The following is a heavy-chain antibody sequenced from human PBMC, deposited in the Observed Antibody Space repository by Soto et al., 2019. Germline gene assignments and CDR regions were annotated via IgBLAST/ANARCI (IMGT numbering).Heavy chain of an antibody. J-gene: IGHJ3*02. V-gene: IGHV3-7*01. CDR3: ARDKRARWGFDAFDI. Sequence: GGSLRLSCAASGFTFSSYWMSWVRQAPGKGLEWVANIKQDGSEKYYVDSVKGRFTISRDNAKNSLYLQISSLRAEDTAVYYCARDKRARWGFDAFDIWGQGTMVTVSS. CDR2: IKQDGSEK. D-gene: IGHD2-21*01. CDR1: GFTFSSYW.